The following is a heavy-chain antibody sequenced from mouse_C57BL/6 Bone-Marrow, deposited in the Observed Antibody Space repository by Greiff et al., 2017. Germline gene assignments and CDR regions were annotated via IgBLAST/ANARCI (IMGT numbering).Heavy chain of an antibody. Sequence: VQLQQPGAELVKPGASVKLSCTASGYTFTSYWMQWVKQRPGQGLEWIGEIDPSDSYTNYNQKFKGKATLTVDASSNTGYMQLSSLTSEDSAVYYCAREGGYYGFDYWGQGTTLTVSS. CDR3: AREGGYYGFDY. CDR1: GYTFTSYW. D-gene: IGHD1-1*01. J-gene: IGHJ2*01. CDR2: IDPSDSYT. V-gene: IGHV1-50*01.